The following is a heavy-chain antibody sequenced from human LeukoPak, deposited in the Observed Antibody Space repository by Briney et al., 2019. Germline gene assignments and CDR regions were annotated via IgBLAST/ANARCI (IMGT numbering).Heavy chain of an antibody. D-gene: IGHD5-12*01. CDR2: ISWNSGSI. CDR3: AKAGGYDFRSYYFDY. V-gene: IGHV3-9*01. J-gene: IGHJ4*02. Sequence: GGSLRLSCAASGFTFSDYYMSWIRQAPGKGLEWVSGISWNSGSIGYADSVKGRFTISRDNAKNSLYLQMNSLRAEDTALYYCAKAGGYDFRSYYFDYWGQGTLVTVSS. CDR1: GFTFSDYY.